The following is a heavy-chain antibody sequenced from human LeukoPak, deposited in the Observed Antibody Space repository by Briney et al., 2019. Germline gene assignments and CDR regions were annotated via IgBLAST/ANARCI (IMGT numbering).Heavy chain of an antibody. V-gene: IGHV1-24*01. D-gene: IGHD5-18*01. J-gene: IGHJ4*02. CDR3: VTGFTTMAVDYFDY. Sequence: SVKVSCKVSGKTLSDLSIHWLRQPPGKGLEWLGGSDPEDGERIYAQMFQGRVTMTEDTSIDTAYMELSSLRSEDTAVYYCVTGFTTMAVDYFDYWGQGTLVTVSP. CDR2: SDPEDGER. CDR1: GKTLSDLS.